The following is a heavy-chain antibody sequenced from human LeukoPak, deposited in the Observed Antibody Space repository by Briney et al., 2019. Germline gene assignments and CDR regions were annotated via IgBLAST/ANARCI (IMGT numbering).Heavy chain of an antibody. CDR1: GFTFSSYW. CDR3: AKEGGSGPVDY. D-gene: IGHD3-10*01. V-gene: IGHV3-7*03. CDR2: IKQDGSEK. J-gene: IGHJ4*02. Sequence: GGSLRLSCAASGFTFSSYWMSWVRQAPGKGLEWVANIKQDGSEKYYVDSVKGRFTISRDNAKNSLYLQMNSLRAEDTALYYCAKEGGSGPVDYWGQGTLVTVSS.